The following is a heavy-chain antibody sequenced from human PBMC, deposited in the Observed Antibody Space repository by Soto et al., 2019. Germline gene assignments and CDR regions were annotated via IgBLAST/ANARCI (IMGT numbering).Heavy chain of an antibody. CDR1: GDSVSSNSAA. V-gene: IGHV6-1*01. D-gene: IGHD3-16*01. CDR3: ARDYYDDERAGYYFDY. J-gene: IGHJ4*02. CDR2: TYYRSRWYN. Sequence: TLSLTCAISGDSVSSNSAAWNWIRQSPSRGLEWLGRTYYRSRWYNDYAVSVKSRITVNPDTSKNQFSLHLNSVTPEDTAVYYCARDYYDDERAGYYFDYWGQGTLVTVSS.